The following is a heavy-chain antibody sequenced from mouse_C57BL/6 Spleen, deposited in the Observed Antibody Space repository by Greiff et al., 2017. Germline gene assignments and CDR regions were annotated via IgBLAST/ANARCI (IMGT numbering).Heavy chain of an antibody. D-gene: IGHD2-3*01. V-gene: IGHV8-12*01. CDR2: IYWDDDK. J-gene: IGHJ2*01. CDR1: GFSLSTSGMG. Sequence: QVTLKESGPGILQSSQTLSLTCSFSGFSLSTSGMGVSWIRQPSGKGLEWLAHIYWDDDKRYNPSLQGRLTISKDTSRNQVLLKITSVDTADTATYYCARRADGTDYFDDGGQGTTLTGSS. CDR3: ARRADGTDYFDD.